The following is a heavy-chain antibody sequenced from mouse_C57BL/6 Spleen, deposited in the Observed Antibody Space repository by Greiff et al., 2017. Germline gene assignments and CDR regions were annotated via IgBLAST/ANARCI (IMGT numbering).Heavy chain of an antibody. CDR2: IDPSDSYT. CDR1: GYTFTSYW. D-gene: IGHD1-1*01. CDR3: AFNYYGRGYFAY. J-gene: IGHJ2*01. V-gene: IGHV1-69*01. Sequence: QVQLQQPGAELVMPGASVKLSCKASGYTFTSYWMHWVKQRPGQGLEWIGEIDPSDSYTNYNQKFKGKSTLTVDKSSSTAYMQLSSLTSEDSAVYYCAFNYYGRGYFAYWGQGTTLTVSS.